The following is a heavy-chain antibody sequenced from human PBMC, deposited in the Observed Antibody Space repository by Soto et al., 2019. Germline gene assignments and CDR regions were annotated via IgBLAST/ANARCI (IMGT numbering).Heavy chain of an antibody. D-gene: IGHD2-2*01. Sequence: VEMVQSGAEVKKPGASVRVSCKASGYTFTDYFIHWVRQAPGQGLEWMGWINPNSGGTNYAQKFQGRVTMTRETSIKTVYLDLSRLRSDDTATYYCARDTKIPANAIHDGRWGQGTLVTVSS. CDR3: ARDTKIPANAIHDGR. CDR2: INPNSGGT. V-gene: IGHV1-2*02. CDR1: GYTFTDYF. J-gene: IGHJ4*02.